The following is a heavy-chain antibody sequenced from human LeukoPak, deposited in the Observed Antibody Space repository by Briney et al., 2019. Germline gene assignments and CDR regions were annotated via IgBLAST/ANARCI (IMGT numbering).Heavy chain of an antibody. D-gene: IGHD6-19*01. CDR3: ARLVAVAGTEWYFDL. J-gene: IGHJ2*01. Sequence: PGESLKISCKGSGYSFTSYWIGWVRQMPGKGLEWMGIIYPGDSDTRYSPSFQGQVTISADKSISTAYLQWSSLKASDTAMYYCARLVAVAGTEWYFDLWGSGTLVTVSS. V-gene: IGHV5-51*01. CDR1: GYSFTSYW. CDR2: IYPGDSDT.